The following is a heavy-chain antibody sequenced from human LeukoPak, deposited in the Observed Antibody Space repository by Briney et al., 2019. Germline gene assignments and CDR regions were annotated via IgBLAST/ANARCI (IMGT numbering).Heavy chain of an antibody. V-gene: IGHV3-7*01. J-gene: IGHJ2*01. CDR1: GFTFTDYW. Sequence: GGSLRLSCEVSGFTFTDYWMNWVRQAPGKGPEWVASIRQDGSEKTYVDSVKGRFTISRDNAKNSLYLQMNSLRAEDTDVYYCARALAVAGTDWYFDLWGRGTLVTVSS. CDR3: ARALAVAGTDWYFDL. CDR2: IRQDGSEK. D-gene: IGHD6-19*01.